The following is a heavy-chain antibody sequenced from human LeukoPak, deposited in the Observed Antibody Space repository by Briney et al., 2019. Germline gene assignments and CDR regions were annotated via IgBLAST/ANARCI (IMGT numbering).Heavy chain of an antibody. CDR3: ARGTHFGNSYNWLDS. CDR1: GFTFNTHW. Sequence: PGGSLRLSCAASGFTFNTHWMHWVRQAPGKGLVWVSRVNNDGTTTNYADSVKGRFTISRDNDKNTLFLQLSSLTAEDTALYFCARGTHFGNSYNWLDSWGQGTLVTVSS. CDR2: VNNDGTTT. V-gene: IGHV3-74*01. D-gene: IGHD4-23*01. J-gene: IGHJ5*01.